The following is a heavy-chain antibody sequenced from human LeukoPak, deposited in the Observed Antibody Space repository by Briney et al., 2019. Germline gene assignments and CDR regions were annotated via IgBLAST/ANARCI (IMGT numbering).Heavy chain of an antibody. CDR1: GFTFSGYS. V-gene: IGHV3-48*01. Sequence: PGGSLRLSCAASGFTFSGYSMMWVRQAPGRGLEWVTYIRSSGSTIYYADSVKGRFTISRDNAKNSLYLQMDSLRAEDTAVYYCARDSSQYSSAWYDYWGQGTLVTVSS. D-gene: IGHD6-19*01. CDR3: ARDSSQYSSAWYDY. CDR2: IRSSGSTI. J-gene: IGHJ4*02.